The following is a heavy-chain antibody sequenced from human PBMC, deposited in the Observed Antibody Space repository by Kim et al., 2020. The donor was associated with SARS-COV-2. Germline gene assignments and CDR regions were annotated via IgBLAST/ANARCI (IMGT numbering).Heavy chain of an antibody. CDR3: ARVQLLLRYYGMDV. Sequence: GGSLRLSCAASGFTFSSYSMNWVRQAPGKGLEWVSYISSSSSTIYYADSVKGRFTISRDNAKNSLYLQMNSLRAEDTAVYYCARVQLLLRYYGMDVWGQGTTVTVSS. J-gene: IGHJ6*02. V-gene: IGHV3-48*04. CDR2: ISSSSSTI. D-gene: IGHD2-15*01. CDR1: GFTFSSYS.